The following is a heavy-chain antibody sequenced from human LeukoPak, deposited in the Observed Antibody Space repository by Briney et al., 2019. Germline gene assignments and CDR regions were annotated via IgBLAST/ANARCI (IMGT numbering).Heavy chain of an antibody. CDR2: IYYSGST. Sequence: SETLSLTCTVSGGSLSSSSYYWGWIRQPPGKGLVWIGSIYYSGSTYYNPSLKSRVTISVDTSKNQFSLKLSSVTAADTAVYYCARDRGPDCSGGRCWDYWGQGSLVTVSS. CDR3: ARDRGPDCSGGRCWDY. CDR1: GGSLSSSSYY. J-gene: IGHJ4*02. V-gene: IGHV4-39*07. D-gene: IGHD2-15*01.